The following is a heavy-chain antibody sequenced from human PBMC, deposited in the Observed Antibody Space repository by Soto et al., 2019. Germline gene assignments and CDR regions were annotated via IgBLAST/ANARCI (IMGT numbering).Heavy chain of an antibody. D-gene: IGHD3-22*01. CDR3: AKDGPKTMIVVVTRYYFDY. Sequence: GGSLRLSCAASGFTFSSYVMSWVRQAPGKGLEWVSAISGSGGSTYYADSVKGRFTISRDNSKNTLYLQMNSLRAEDTAVYYCAKDGPKTMIVVVTRYYFDYWGQGTLVTVSS. CDR2: ISGSGGST. CDR1: GFTFSSYV. V-gene: IGHV3-23*01. J-gene: IGHJ4*02.